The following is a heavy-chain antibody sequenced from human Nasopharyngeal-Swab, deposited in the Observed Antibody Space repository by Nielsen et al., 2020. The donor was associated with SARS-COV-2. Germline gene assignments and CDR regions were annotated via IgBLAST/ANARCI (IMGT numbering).Heavy chain of an antibody. D-gene: IGHD3-10*01. CDR2: IYYTGST. J-gene: IGHJ6*04. CDR3: ARHFRGGDV. Sequence: SETLSLTCTVSGGSISPYYWGWIRQPPGKGLEWIGYIYYTGSTNYNPSLKSRLTISVDRSKNQFSLRLSSVTAADTAAYYCARHFRGGDVWGNGTTVTVSS. V-gene: IGHV4-59*08. CDR1: GGSISPYY.